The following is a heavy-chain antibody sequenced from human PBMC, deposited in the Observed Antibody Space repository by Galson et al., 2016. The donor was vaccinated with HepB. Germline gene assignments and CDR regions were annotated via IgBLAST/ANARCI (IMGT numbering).Heavy chain of an antibody. CDR1: GGTFSNYA. J-gene: IGHJ4*02. CDR2: IIPIFGTA. CDR3: ARRGGGEYGILTGYYPGFDY. V-gene: IGHV1-69*13. Sequence: SVKVSCKASGGTFSNYAFTWVRQAPGQGLEWMGGIIPIFGTALHAQKFQGRVTITADESTRTAYMELSSLRSEATAVYYCARRGGGEYGILTGYYPGFDYWGQGTLVTVSS. D-gene: IGHD3-9*01.